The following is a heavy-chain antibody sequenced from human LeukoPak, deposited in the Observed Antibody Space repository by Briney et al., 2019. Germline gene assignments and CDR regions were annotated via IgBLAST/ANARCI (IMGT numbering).Heavy chain of an antibody. CDR2: IYHSGST. CDR1: GGSIRSTNW. D-gene: IGHD6-19*01. J-gene: IGHJ4*02. V-gene: IGHV4-4*02. CDR3: ARRVYTTSSSGWPLYYFDL. Sequence: PSGTLSLTCAVSGGSIRSTNWWGCWVRQPPGKGLEGIGEIYHSGSTVYNPTLKSRVTISVDISKKQFSLKVNSVTAADTAVYYCARRVYTTSSSGWPLYYFDLWGQGTPITVSS.